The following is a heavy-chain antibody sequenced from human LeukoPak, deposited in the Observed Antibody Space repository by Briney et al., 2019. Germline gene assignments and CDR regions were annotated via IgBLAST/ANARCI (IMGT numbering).Heavy chain of an antibody. J-gene: IGHJ4*02. V-gene: IGHV3-21*01. D-gene: IGHD2-2*01. CDR1: GFTFSSYS. CDR2: ISSSSSYI. Sequence: GGSLRLSCAASGFTFSSYSMNWVRQAPGKGLEWVSSISSSSSYIYYADSVKGRFTISRDNAKNSLYLQMNSLRAEDTAVYYCARDNSGYCSSTSCYDLDYWGQGTLVTVSS. CDR3: ARDNSGYCSSTSCYDLDY.